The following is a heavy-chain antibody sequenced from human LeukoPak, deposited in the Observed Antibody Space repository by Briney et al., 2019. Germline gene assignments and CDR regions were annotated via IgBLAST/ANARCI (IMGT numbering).Heavy chain of an antibody. CDR3: AKDRGNYYYYMDV. D-gene: IGHD3-10*01. Sequence: GGSLRLSCATSGFTFSSYGMHWVRQAPGKGLEWVAFVHYDGSNRFYADSVKGRFTISRDNSKNTLYLQMNSLRAEDTAVYYCAKDRGNYYYYMDVWGKGTTVTISS. CDR2: VHYDGSNR. CDR1: GFTFSSYG. J-gene: IGHJ6*03. V-gene: IGHV3-30*02.